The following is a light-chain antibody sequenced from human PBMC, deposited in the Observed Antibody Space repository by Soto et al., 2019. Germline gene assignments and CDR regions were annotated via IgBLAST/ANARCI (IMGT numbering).Light chain of an antibody. CDR2: SNN. J-gene: IGLJ1*01. Sequence: QSVLTQPPSASETPGQRVTISCSGSSSNMGSNSVNWYQQLPGTAPKLLIYSNNQRPSGVPDRFSGSKSGTSASLAISGLQSEDEADYYCAAWDDSLNGYVIGTGTKGTVL. CDR3: AAWDDSLNGYV. CDR1: SSNMGSNS. V-gene: IGLV1-44*01.